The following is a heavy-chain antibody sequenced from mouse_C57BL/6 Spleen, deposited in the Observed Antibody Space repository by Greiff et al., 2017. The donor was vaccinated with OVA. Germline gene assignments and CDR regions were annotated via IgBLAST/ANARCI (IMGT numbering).Heavy chain of an antibody. CDR3: ARDSYYDYDGYAY. Sequence: VQLQQSGPELVKPGASVKISCKASGYAFSSYWMNWVKQRPGKGLEWIGGIYPGDGDTNYNEKFKGKATLTADTSSSTAYMQLSSLTTEDSAVYSCARDSYYDYDGYAYWGQGAMVTV. CDR2: IYPGDGDT. V-gene: IGHV1-82*01. D-gene: IGHD2-4*01. CDR1: GYAFSSYW. J-gene: IGHJ3*01.